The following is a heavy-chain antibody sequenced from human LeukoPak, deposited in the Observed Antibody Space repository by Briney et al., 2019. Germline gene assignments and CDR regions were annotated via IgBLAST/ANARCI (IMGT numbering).Heavy chain of an antibody. CDR2: INPSGGST. V-gene: IGHV1-46*01. CDR3: ARESADSSAYYLTTFDY. J-gene: IGHJ4*02. CDR1: GYTFTSYY. D-gene: IGHD3-22*01. Sequence: ASVKVSCKASGYTFTSYYMHWVRQAPGQGLEWMGIINPSGGSTGYAQKFQGRVTITRDTSASTAYTELSSLRSEDTAVYYCARESADSSAYYLTTFDYWGQGTLVTVSS.